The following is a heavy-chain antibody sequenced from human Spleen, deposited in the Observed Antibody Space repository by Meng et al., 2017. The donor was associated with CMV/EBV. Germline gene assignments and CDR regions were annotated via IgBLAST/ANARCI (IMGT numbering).Heavy chain of an antibody. D-gene: IGHD5-12*01. CDR2: ISWNGGST. J-gene: IGHJ4*02. CDR3: AKIDIVATINARDY. CDR1: GFTFDDYT. V-gene: IGHV3-43*01. Sequence: GGSLRLSCAASGFTFDDYTMHWVRQAPGKGLEWVSLISWNGGSTNYADSVRGRFTISRDNSKNTLYLQMNSLRVEDTAVYYCAKIDIVATINARDYWGQGTLVTVSS.